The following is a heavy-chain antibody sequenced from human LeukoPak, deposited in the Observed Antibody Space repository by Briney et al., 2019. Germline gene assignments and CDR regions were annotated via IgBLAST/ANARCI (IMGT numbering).Heavy chain of an antibody. J-gene: IGHJ3*02. CDR2: ISSGSGYV. Sequence: GGSLRLSCAASGCTFSHYTMNWVRQAPGKGLEWVSSISSGSGYVYSADSMKGRFTISRDNAKNSLYLQMSSLRAEDTAVYFCARGNAGNDAFDIWGQGTMVAVSS. D-gene: IGHD4-23*01. CDR3: ARGNAGNDAFDI. V-gene: IGHV3-21*01. CDR1: GCTFSHYT.